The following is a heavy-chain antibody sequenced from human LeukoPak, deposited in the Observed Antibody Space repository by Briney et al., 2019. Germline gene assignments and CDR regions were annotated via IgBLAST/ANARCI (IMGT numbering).Heavy chain of an antibody. D-gene: IGHD6-13*01. Sequence: GALVKVSCKASGYTFTSYHMHWVRQAPGQGLEWMGIINPSGGSTSYAQKFQGRVTMTRDTSTSTVYMELSSLRSEDTAVYYCARDLAAAGTFVMYWGQGTLVTVSS. J-gene: IGHJ4*02. CDR1: GYTFTSYH. CDR2: INPSGGST. CDR3: ARDLAAAGTFVMY. V-gene: IGHV1-46*01.